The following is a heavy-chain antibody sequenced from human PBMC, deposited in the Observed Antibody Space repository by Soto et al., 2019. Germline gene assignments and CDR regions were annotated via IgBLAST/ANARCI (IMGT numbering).Heavy chain of an antibody. J-gene: IGHJ6*02. V-gene: IGHV4-59*12. CDR3: ARVMSSYYYYGMDV. CDR2: IYFGGTT. D-gene: IGHD3-10*01. Sequence: SETLSLTCSVSGASISSNFWSWFRQPPGKGLEWIGYIYFGGTTQSNPSLKGRATISLDTSKNQFTLNLASVSAADTALYHCARVMSSYYYYGMDVWGQGTTVT. CDR1: GASISSNF.